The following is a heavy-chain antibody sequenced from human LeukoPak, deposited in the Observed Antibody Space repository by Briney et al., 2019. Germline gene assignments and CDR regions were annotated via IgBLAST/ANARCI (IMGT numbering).Heavy chain of an antibody. CDR1: GFTFSSYE. J-gene: IGHJ4*02. Sequence: PGRSLRLSCAASGFTFSSYEMNWVRQAPGKGLEWVSYISSSGSTIYYADSVRGRFTISRDNAKNSLYLQMDSLRAEDTAVYYCASASHFCSVTYWGQGTLVTVSS. CDR3: ASASHFCSVTY. V-gene: IGHV3-48*03. CDR2: ISSSGSTI. D-gene: IGHD3-3*02.